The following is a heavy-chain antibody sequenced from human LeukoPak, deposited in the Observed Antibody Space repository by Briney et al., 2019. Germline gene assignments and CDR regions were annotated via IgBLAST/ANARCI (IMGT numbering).Heavy chain of an antibody. V-gene: IGHV1-24*01. D-gene: IGHD3-9*01. CDR3: ATVCTGYFDWSPRY. CDR1: GYTLTELS. Sequence: ASVKVSCKVSGYTLTELSMHWVRRAPGKGLEWMGGFDPEDGETIYAQKFQGRVTMTEDTSTDTAYMELSSLRSEDTAVYYCATVCTGYFDWSPRYWGQGTLVTVSS. J-gene: IGHJ4*02. CDR2: FDPEDGET.